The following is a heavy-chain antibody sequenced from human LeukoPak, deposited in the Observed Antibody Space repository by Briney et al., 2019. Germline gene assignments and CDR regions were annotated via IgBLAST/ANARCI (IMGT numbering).Heavy chain of an antibody. J-gene: IGHJ4*02. CDR1: GGSISGYY. Sequence: KPSETLSLTCTVSGGSISGYYWSWIRQPPGKGLEWIGYIYYSGSTNYNPSLRGRVTISVDTSKNHFSLRLSSVTAADTAVYYCARKSTSWYAPFDSWGQGTLVTVSS. V-gene: IGHV4-59*01. CDR3: ARKSTSWYAPFDS. D-gene: IGHD2-2*01. CDR2: IYYSGST.